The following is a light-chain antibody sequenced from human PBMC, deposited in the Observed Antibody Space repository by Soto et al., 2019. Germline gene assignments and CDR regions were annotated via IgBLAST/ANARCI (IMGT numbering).Light chain of an antibody. CDR3: ASWDDGLSAVV. CDR2: KNN. V-gene: IGLV1-47*01. CDR1: NSNIGTNS. Sequence: QSALTQPASASGTPGQRVSIGCSGSNSNIGTNSVHWYQQLPGMAPQPLIYKNNQRPSGVPDRFAGSKSGTSASLAISGLRSEDEAPYFCASWDDGLSAVVFGGGTKLTVL. J-gene: IGLJ3*02.